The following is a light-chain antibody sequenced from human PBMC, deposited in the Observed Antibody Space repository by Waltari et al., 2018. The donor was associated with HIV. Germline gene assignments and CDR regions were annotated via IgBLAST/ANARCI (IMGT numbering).Light chain of an antibody. Sequence: QSALTQPASVSGSPGQSITISCTGTSSDIGGYNYVSWYQQHPGKAPKLMIYDVSKRPSGVSNRFSCSKSGNTASLTISGLQAEDETDYYCCSYAGSRTWVFGGGTKLTVL. CDR3: CSYAGSRTWV. CDR2: DVS. J-gene: IGLJ3*02. CDR1: SSDIGGYNY. V-gene: IGLV2-23*02.